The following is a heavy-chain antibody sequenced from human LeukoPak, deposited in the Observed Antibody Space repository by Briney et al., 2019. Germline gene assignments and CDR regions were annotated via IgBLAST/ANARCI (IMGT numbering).Heavy chain of an antibody. CDR3: AREAVANFRGHYFDY. V-gene: IGHV1-69*13. D-gene: IGHD4-23*01. J-gene: IGHJ4*02. CDR1: GGTFSSFV. CDR2: IIPVIGTP. Sequence: ASVKVSCKASGGTFSSFVINWVRRAPGQGLEWMGGIIPVIGTPNYAQKFQGRITMTADESTSTAYMELSSLRSEDTAVYYCAREAVANFRGHYFDYWGQGTLVTVSS.